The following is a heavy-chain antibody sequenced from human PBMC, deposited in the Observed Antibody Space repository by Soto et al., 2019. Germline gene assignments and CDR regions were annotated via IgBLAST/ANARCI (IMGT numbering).Heavy chain of an antibody. V-gene: IGHV1-69*02. D-gene: IGHD3-3*01. J-gene: IGHJ4*02. Sequence: ASVKVSCTASGGTFSSYTISWVRQAPGQGLEWMGRIIPILGIANYAQKFQGRVTITADKSTSTAYMELSSLRSEDTAVYYCANSVYYDFWSGPFDYWGQGTLVTVSS. CDR1: GGTFSSYT. CDR3: ANSVYYDFWSGPFDY. CDR2: IIPILGIA.